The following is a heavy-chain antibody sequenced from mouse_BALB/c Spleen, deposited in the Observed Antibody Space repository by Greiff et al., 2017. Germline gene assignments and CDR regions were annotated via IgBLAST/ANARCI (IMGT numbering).Heavy chain of an antibody. J-gene: IGHJ4*01. CDR3: ARGYYRYWMDY. D-gene: IGHD2-14*01. Sequence: VQLQQSGAELVRPGTSVMISCKASGYTFTNYWLGWVKQRPGHGLEWIGDIYPGGGYTNYNEKFKGKATLTADTSSSTAYMQLSSLTSEDSAVYFCARGYYRYWMDYWGQGTSVTVSS. CDR2: IYPGGGYT. V-gene: IGHV1-63*02. CDR1: GYTFTNYW.